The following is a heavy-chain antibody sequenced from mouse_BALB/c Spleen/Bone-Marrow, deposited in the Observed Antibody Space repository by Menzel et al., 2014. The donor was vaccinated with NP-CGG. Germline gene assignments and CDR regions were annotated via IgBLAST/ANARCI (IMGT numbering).Heavy chain of an antibody. J-gene: IGHJ2*01. CDR3: ARIYYYGRDY. CDR1: GYTFTNYW. D-gene: IGHD1-1*01. Sequence: VKLMESGAELAKPGASVKMSCKASGYTFTNYWMHWVKQRPGQGLEWIGYINPSTGYTEYNQKFKDKATLTADKSSSTAYVQLSSLTSEDSAVYYCARIYYYGRDYWGQGTTLTVSS. V-gene: IGHV1-7*01. CDR2: INPSTGYT.